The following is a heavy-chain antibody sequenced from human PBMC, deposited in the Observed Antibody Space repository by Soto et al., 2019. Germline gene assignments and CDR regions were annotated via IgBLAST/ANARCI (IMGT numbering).Heavy chain of an antibody. J-gene: IGHJ5*02. V-gene: IGHV4-28*01. CDR1: GYSISSTNW. CDR2: IYYSVST. Sequence: SATLSLTCAVSGYSISSTNWWGWIRQPPGRRLEWIGDIYYSVSTYHNPSLKSRVTMSVDTSKNHFSLKVDSVTAADTALYYCCRRAPEGFDPWGQGNLVTVSS. CDR3: CRRAPEGFDP.